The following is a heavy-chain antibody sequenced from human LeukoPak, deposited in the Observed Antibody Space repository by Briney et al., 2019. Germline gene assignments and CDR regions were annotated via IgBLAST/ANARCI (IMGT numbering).Heavy chain of an antibody. CDR1: GFTFSSYA. J-gene: IGHJ4*02. CDR3: AKGGRYYYGSGTPLDY. Sequence: PGGSLRLSCAASGFTFSSYAMSWVRQAPGKGLEWVSAISGSGGSTYYADSVKGRFTISRDNSKNTLYLQMNSLRAEDTAVYYCAKGGRYYYGSGTPLDYWGQGTLVTVSS. V-gene: IGHV3-23*01. D-gene: IGHD3-10*01. CDR2: ISGSGGST.